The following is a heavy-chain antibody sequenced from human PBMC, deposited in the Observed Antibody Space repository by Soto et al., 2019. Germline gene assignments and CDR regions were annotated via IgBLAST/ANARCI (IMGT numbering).Heavy chain of an antibody. CDR2: IYYSGST. CDR3: ARHLDFYCSSTSCSAHWFDP. Sequence: SETLSLTCTVSGGSISSYYWSWIRQPPGKGLEWIGYIYYSGSTNYNPSLKSRVTISVDTSKNQFSLKLSSVTAADTAVYYCARHLDFYCSSTSCSAHWFDPWGQGTLVTVSS. CDR1: GGSISSYY. J-gene: IGHJ5*02. D-gene: IGHD2-2*01. V-gene: IGHV4-59*08.